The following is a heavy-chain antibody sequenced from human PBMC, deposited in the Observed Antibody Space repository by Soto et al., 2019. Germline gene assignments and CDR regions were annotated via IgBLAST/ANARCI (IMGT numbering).Heavy chain of an antibody. CDR3: ARIAVVPAAMLYYYYMDV. CDR1: GGSISSSSYY. V-gene: IGHV4-39*01. J-gene: IGHJ6*03. Sequence: SETLSLTCAVSGGSISSSSYYWGWIRQPPGKGLEWIGSIYYSGSTYYNPSLKSRVTISVDTSKNQFSLKLSSVTAADTAVYYCARIAVVPAAMLYYYYMDVWGKGTTVTVSS. D-gene: IGHD2-2*01. CDR2: IYYSGST.